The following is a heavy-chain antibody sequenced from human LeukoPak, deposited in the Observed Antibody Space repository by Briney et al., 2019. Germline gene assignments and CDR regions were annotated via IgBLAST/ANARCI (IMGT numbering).Heavy chain of an antibody. CDR3: ARGGSYVHY. CDR2: INSGGSAI. V-gene: IGHV3-48*03. Sequence: GGSLRLSCAASGFTFNSYEMNWVRQAPGKGLEWVSYINSGGSAIYYADSVKGRFTISRDNAKNSLYLQMNSLRADDTAAYYCARGGSYVHYWGQGTLVTVSS. J-gene: IGHJ4*02. CDR1: GFTFNSYE. D-gene: IGHD1-26*01.